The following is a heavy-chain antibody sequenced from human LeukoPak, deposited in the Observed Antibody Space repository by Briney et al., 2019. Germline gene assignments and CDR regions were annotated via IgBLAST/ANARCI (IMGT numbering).Heavy chain of an antibody. J-gene: IGHJ4*02. Sequence: PGGSLRLSCAASGFTFSSYAMSWVRQAPGKGLEWVSAIRTSGGSTYYADSVKGRFTISRDNSKNTLYLQMNSLRAEDTAVYYCARQLGYCSDGSCYFDYWGQGTLVTVSS. V-gene: IGHV3-23*01. CDR3: ARQLGYCSDGSCYFDY. CDR1: GFTFSSYA. D-gene: IGHD2-15*01. CDR2: IRTSGGST.